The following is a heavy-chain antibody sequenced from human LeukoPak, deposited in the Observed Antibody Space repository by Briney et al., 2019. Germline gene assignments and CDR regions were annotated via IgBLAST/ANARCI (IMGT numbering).Heavy chain of an antibody. D-gene: IGHD6-13*01. CDR3: AREVGIAAAGNNWFDP. Sequence: SQTLSLTCTVSGGSISSGGYYWSWIRQHPGKGLEWIGYIYYSGSTYYNPSLKSRVTISVDTSKNQFSLKLSSVTAADTAVYYCAREVGIAAAGNNWFDPWGQGTLVTVSS. CDR1: GGSISSGGYY. CDR2: IYYSGST. V-gene: IGHV4-31*03. J-gene: IGHJ5*02.